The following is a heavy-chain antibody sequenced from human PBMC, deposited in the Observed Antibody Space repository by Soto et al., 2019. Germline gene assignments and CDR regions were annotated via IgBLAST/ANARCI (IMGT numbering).Heavy chain of an antibody. D-gene: IGHD3-10*02. V-gene: IGHV4-34*02. Sequence: QGHLEQWGAGLLKPSETLSLTCAIYNSSLGAFHWTWIRQPPGKGLEWIGELIHGGSTNYNPSLKSRVTFSLDTSKSQFSLHVMSVTAADTAVYYCARSPLSYDYVRQTWREVGDSFDVWGRGTSVTVSS. CDR3: ARSPLSYDYVRQTWREVGDSFDV. CDR2: LIHGGST. CDR1: NSSLGAFH. J-gene: IGHJ3*01.